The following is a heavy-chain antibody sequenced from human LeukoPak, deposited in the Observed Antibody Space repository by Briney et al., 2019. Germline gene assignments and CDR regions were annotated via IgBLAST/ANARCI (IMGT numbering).Heavy chain of an antibody. D-gene: IGHD5-24*01. CDR2: IYSGGSA. Sequence: GGSLRLSCAASGFTVSSNYMSWVRQAPGKGLEWVSVIYSGGSAYYADSVKGRFTISRDNSKNTLYLQMNSLRAEDTAVYYCAKTEIEMATHPHDYWGQGTLVTVSS. CDR1: GFTVSSNY. CDR3: AKTEIEMATHPHDY. J-gene: IGHJ4*02. V-gene: IGHV3-53*01.